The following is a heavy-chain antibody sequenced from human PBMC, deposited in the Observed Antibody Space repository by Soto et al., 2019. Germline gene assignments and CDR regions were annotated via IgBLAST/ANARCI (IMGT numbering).Heavy chain of an antibody. V-gene: IGHV4-4*07. Sequence: SETLSLTCTVSGGSISSYYWSWIRQPAGKGLEWIGRIYTSGSTNYSPSLKSRVTMSVDTSKNQFSLKLSSVTAADTAVYYCARSGSGDYYDSSGYHPFDYWGQGTLVTVSS. CDR2: IYTSGST. J-gene: IGHJ4*02. CDR1: GGSISSYY. D-gene: IGHD3-22*01. CDR3: ARSGSGDYYDSSGYHPFDY.